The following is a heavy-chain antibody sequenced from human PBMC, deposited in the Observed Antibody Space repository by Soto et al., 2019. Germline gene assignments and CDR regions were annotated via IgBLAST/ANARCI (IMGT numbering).Heavy chain of an antibody. D-gene: IGHD3-10*01. CDR2: INHSGST. V-gene: IGHV4-34*01. Sequence: QVQLQQWGAGLLKPSETLSLTCAVYGGSFSGYYWSWIRQPPGKGLEWIGEINHSGSTNYNPSLKSRVTISVDTSKNQFSLKLSSVTAADTAVYYCARGSSYGPGRYWGQGTLVTVSS. CDR1: GGSFSGYY. J-gene: IGHJ4*02. CDR3: ARGSSYGPGRY.